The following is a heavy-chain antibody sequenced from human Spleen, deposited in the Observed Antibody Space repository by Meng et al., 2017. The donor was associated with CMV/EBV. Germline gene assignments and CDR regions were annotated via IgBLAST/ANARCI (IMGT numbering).Heavy chain of an antibody. J-gene: IGHJ6*02. V-gene: IGHV1-69*05. CDR1: GGTFRSYA. D-gene: IGHD1-1*01. CDR2: IIPILGTT. CDR3: ARGVGSFTTYYGLDV. Sequence: SGGTFRSYAFSWVRQAPGQGLEWMGGIIPILGTTNNAQRFQGRLTITTDESTSTVYMELSSLSSEDTAVYYCARGVGSFTTYYGLDVWGQGTTVTVSS.